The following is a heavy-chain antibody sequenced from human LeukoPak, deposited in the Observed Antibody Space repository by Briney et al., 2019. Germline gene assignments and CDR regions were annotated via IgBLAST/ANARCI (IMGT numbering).Heavy chain of an antibody. CDR2: ISRGGNAE. Sequence: GGPPRLSCAASGFPISDHYMSWTRHAPGKGLDWVSYISRGGNAEYYADSVKGRFTISRDTAKNSLYLEMNSLRAEDMAVYYCARGHFGLDYWGQGTLVTVSS. V-gene: IGHV3-11*01. D-gene: IGHD3/OR15-3a*01. CDR3: ARGHFGLDY. J-gene: IGHJ4*02. CDR1: GFPISDHY.